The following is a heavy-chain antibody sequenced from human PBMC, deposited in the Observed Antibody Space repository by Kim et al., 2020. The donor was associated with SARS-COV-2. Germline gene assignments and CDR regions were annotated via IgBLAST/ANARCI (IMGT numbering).Heavy chain of an antibody. V-gene: IGHV3-21*01. Sequence: GGSLRLSCAASGFTFSSYSMNWVRQAPGKGLEWVSSISSSSSYIYYADSVKGRFTISRDNAKNSLYLQMNSLRAEDTAVYYCARGGHDYGDYNNWFDPWGQGTLVTVSS. CDR2: ISSSSSYI. CDR3: ARGGHDYGDYNNWFDP. J-gene: IGHJ5*02. D-gene: IGHD4-17*01. CDR1: GFTFSSYS.